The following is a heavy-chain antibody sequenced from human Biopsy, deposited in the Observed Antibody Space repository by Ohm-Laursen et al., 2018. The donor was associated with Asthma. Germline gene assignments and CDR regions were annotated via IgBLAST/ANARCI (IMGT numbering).Heavy chain of an antibody. D-gene: IGHD7-27*01. J-gene: IGHJ5*02. CDR2: INPNGSAT. CDR1: AYTFIGYH. Sequence: ASVKVSCKASAYTFIGYHLHWVRQAPGEGLGWMGRINPNGSATIYAQKFQGRVTMTRDTSISTAYMELSRLTSDDTAVYYCARVQKSPGDRWFDPWGQGTLVTVSS. CDR3: ARVQKSPGDRWFDP. V-gene: IGHV1-2*06.